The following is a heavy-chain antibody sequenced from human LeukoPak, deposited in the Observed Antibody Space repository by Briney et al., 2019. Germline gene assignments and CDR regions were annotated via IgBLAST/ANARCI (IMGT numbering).Heavy chain of an antibody. CDR2: IKQGGNTK. V-gene: IGHV3-7*01. D-gene: IGHD6-6*01. CDR1: GFTFSNYW. CDR3: ARERRSSSSEYFQH. Sequence: GGSLRLSCVASGFTFSNYWMTWVRLAPGKGLEWVAHIKQGGNTKHYVGSVKGRFTISRDNAKNSLYLQMNSLRAEDTAVYYCARERRSSSSEYFQHWGQGTLVTVSS. J-gene: IGHJ1*01.